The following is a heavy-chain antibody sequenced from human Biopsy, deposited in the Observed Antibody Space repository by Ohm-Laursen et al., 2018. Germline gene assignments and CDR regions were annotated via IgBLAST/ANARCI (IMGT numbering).Heavy chain of an antibody. CDR2: MSNSGST. J-gene: IGHJ4*02. CDR1: GGSFSGSY. V-gene: IGHV4-34*01. D-gene: IGHD5-12*01. CDR3: ARWEVGYSANDLRFDY. Sequence: SDTLSLTCPVYGGSFSGSYWTWIRQPPGKGLEWLGEMSNSGSTNHNPSLKSRVTISMDTSKNQFSLKLTSVTAADTAVYYCARWEVGYSANDLRFDYWGQGTLVTVSS.